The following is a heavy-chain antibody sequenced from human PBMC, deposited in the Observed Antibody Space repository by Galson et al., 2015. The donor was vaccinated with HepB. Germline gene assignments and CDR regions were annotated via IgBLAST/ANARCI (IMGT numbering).Heavy chain of an antibody. CDR1: GFTFNSYT. D-gene: IGHD3-10*01. CDR2: ISGSSISM. Sequence: SLRLSCAGSGFTFNSYTMNWVRQAPGKGLEWVSSISGSSISMHYADSVKGRFTISRDNAKNSLYLQMSSLRAEDTAVYYCARDLRDDAFDIWGQGTMVTVSS. V-gene: IGHV3-21*01. J-gene: IGHJ3*02. CDR3: ARDLRDDAFDI.